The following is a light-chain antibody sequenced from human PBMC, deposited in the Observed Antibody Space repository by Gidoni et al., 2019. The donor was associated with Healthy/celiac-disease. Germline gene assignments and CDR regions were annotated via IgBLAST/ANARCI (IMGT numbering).Light chain of an antibody. CDR2: AAS. V-gene: IGKV1-8*01. CDR1: QGISSY. J-gene: IGKJ1*01. CDR3: QQYYSYPPWT. Sequence: TRMTQSPSSFSASTGDRVTITCRASQGISSYLAWYQQTPVTAPKLLIYAASTLQSGVPSRFSGSGSGTDFTLTISCLQSEDFATYYCQQYYSYPPWTFGQGTKVEIK.